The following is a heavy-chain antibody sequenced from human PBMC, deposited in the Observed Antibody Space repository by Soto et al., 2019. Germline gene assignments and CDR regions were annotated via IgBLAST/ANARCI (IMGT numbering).Heavy chain of an antibody. J-gene: IGHJ4*02. CDR1: GLPFDDFA. Sequence: GALRLSCTCCGLPFDDFAINWVRQAPGKGLEWVGLIRNQSDQETTEYAASVKGRFTISRDDSRNSVYLQMNSLKTDDTAVYYCTIEGAYPGPDFDYWGQGTLVTVSS. CDR2: IRNQSDQETT. CDR3: TIEGAYPGPDFDY. D-gene: IGHD3-16*01. V-gene: IGHV3-49*04.